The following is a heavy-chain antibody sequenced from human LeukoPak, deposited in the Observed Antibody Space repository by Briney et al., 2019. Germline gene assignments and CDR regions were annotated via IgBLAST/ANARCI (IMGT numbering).Heavy chain of an antibody. Sequence: SETLSLTCTVSDGSITNYDWSWVRQPPGKGLEFIGHVHYSGTTNYNPSLRSRVTKSVDTSKNQFSLKLSSVTAADTAVYYCARVPLDGSGSNNWFDPWGQGTLVTVSS. D-gene: IGHD3-10*01. CDR3: ARVPLDGSGSNNWFDP. CDR2: VHYSGTT. CDR1: DGSITNYD. J-gene: IGHJ5*02. V-gene: IGHV4-59*01.